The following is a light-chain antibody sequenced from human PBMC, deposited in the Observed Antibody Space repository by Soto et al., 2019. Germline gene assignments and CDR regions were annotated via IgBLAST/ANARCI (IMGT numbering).Light chain of an antibody. J-gene: IGKJ5*01. CDR1: QSVSNNY. V-gene: IGKV3-11*01. CDR2: DAS. Sequence: EIVLTQSPGTLSLSPGERATLSCRASQSVSNNYLAWYQQKPGQAPRLLIYDASNRATGIPARFSGGGSGTDFTLTIDNLEPEDFAIYYCQQRSNWPPITFGQGTRLEI. CDR3: QQRSNWPPIT.